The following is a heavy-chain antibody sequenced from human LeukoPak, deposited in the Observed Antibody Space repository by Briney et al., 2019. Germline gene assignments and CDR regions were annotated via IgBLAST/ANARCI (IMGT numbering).Heavy chain of an antibody. CDR3: AREYYDILTGYCDY. Sequence: GGSLRLSCAASGFTFSSYWMSWVRQAPGKGLEWVVNIKQDGSEKYYVDSVKGRFTISRDNAKNSLYLQMNSLRAEDTAVYYCAREYYDILTGYCDYWGQGTLVTVSS. V-gene: IGHV3-7*03. CDR1: GFTFSSYW. J-gene: IGHJ4*02. CDR2: IKQDGSEK. D-gene: IGHD3-9*01.